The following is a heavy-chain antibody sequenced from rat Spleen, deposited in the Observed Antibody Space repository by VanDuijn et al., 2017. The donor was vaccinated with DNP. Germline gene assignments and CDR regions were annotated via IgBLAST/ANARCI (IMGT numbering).Heavy chain of an antibody. D-gene: IGHD1-1*01. CDR1: GFSLSNFH. CDR3: ARDGQWDYLDY. J-gene: IGHJ2*01. V-gene: IGHV2-27*01. CDR2: IQSDGNT. Sequence: QVQLKESGPGLVQPSQTLSLTCTVSGFSLSNFHVDWVRQPPGKGLEWMGRIQSDGNTDYNSVLKSRLSISRDTSKSQVFLRMNSLQTEDTATYYCARDGQWDYLDYWGQGVMVTVSS.